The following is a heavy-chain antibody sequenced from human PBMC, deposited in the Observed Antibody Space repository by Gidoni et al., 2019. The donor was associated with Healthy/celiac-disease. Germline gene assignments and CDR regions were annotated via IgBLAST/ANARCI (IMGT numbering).Heavy chain of an antibody. CDR1: SYG. CDR3: ARVGDYGDYVPPNDYFDY. Sequence: SYGMHWVRQAPGKGLEWVAVIWYDGSNKYYADSVKGRFTISRDNSKNTLYLQMNSLRAEDTAVYYCARVGDYGDYVPPNDYFDYWGQGTLVTVSS. V-gene: IGHV3-33*01. J-gene: IGHJ4*02. D-gene: IGHD4-17*01. CDR2: IWYDGSNK.